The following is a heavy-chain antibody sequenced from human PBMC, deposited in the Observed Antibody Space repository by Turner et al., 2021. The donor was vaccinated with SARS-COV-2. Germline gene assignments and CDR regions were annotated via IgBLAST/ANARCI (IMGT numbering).Heavy chain of an antibody. CDR1: GFTFSSAA. D-gene: IGHD2-15*01. CDR2: ISGSGGST. J-gene: IGHJ5*01. V-gene: IGHV3-23*01. CDR3: AKDGYDGIYCSGGSCYSGWFDS. Sequence: EVQLLASGGGLVQPGGSLRLSCAASGFTFSSAAMSWVRQAPGKGLEWVSAISGSGGSTYYADSVKGRFTISRDNSKNTLYLQMNSLRAEDTAVYYCAKDGYDGIYCSGGSCYSGWFDSWGQGTLVTVSS.